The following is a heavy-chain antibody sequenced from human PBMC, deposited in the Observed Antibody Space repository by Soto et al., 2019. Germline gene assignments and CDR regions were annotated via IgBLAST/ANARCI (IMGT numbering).Heavy chain of an antibody. Sequence: QVQLEQSGPEVRRPGTSVKVSCKASGGAFGRYSVSWVRQAPGQGLEWIGGVIPVFNTSNYSLKFQGRVAISADKSAITVFMELRGLRSEDTALYYCARGDEMTAVTIFEYWGQGTQVTVSS. CDR3: ARGDEMTAVTIFEY. J-gene: IGHJ4*02. D-gene: IGHD4-17*01. CDR2: VIPVFNTS. V-gene: IGHV1-69*06. CDR1: GGAFGRYS.